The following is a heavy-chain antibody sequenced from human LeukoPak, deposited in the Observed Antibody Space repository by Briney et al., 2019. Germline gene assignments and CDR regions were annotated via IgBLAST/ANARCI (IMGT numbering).Heavy chain of an antibody. CDR2: INHSGST. Sequence: SETLSLTCAVYGGSFSGYYWSWIRQPPEKGLEWIGEINHSGSTNYNPSLKSRVTISVDTSKNQFSLKLSSVTAADTAVYYCAASLWFGESVFDPWGQGTLVTVSS. V-gene: IGHV4-34*01. CDR1: GGSFSGYY. J-gene: IGHJ5*02. CDR3: AASLWFGESVFDP. D-gene: IGHD3-10*01.